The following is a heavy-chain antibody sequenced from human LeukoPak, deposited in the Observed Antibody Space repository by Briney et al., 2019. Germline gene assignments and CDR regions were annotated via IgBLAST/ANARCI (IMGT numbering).Heavy chain of an antibody. V-gene: IGHV3-7*03. J-gene: IGHJ6*02. Sequence: PGGSLRLSCAASGFTFSSYWMNWARQAPGKGPEWVASINHNGNVNYYVDSVKGRFTISRDNAKNSLYLQMSNLRAEDTAVYSCARGGGLDVWGQGATVTVSS. CDR1: GFTFSSYW. CDR2: INHNGNVN. CDR3: ARGGGLDV. D-gene: IGHD3-16*01.